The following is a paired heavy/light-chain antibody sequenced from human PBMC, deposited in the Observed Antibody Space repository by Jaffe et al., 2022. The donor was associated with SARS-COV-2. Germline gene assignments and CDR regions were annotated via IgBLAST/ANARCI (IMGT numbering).Heavy chain of an antibody. CDR3: LRDNGSPEI. CDR1: GFTFSNYV. V-gene: IGHV3-74*01. J-gene: IGHJ4*02. CDR2: IYGDGNYI. Sequence: EVQLVESGGGLVQPGGSLRLSCTASGFTFSNYVMHWVRQGPGKGLEWVSRIYGDGNYITYADSVKGRFTTSRDNAKSTLYLEMNSLRGEDTAMYHCLRDNGSPEIWGQGTLVTVSS.
Light chain of an antibody. V-gene: IGKV2-30*02. CDR1: QSLAHSNGNTY. CDR2: KVS. J-gene: IGKJ2*01. CDR3: MQSTHWPPYT. Sequence: DVVMTQSPLSLLVTLGQPASISCRSSQSLAHSNGNTYLHWIQQRPGQSPRRLIYKVSNRDSGVPDRFSGSGSGTDFTLKISRVEAEDVGVYYCMQSTHWPPYTFGQGTKLEIK.